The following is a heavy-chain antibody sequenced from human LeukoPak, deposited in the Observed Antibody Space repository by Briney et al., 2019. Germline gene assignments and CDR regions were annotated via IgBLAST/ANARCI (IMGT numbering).Heavy chain of an antibody. CDR3: ATETIGRHYDY. J-gene: IGHJ4*02. CDR2: IGHTGTDR. V-gene: IGHV3-21*01. Sequence: KAGGSLRLSCAASGFTFSSRGFNWVRQAPGKGLEWVSSIGHTGTDRYYADSVRGRFTISRDNAKNSMYLQMDSLRDEDTAVYYCATETIGRHYDYWGQGTLLTVSS. CDR1: GFTFSSRG. D-gene: IGHD1-14*01.